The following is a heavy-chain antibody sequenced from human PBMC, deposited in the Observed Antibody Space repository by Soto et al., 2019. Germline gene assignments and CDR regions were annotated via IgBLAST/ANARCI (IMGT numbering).Heavy chain of an antibody. Sequence: PSETLSLTCAVSGGSISSGGYSWSWIRQPPGKGLEWIGEINHSGSTNYNPSLKSRVTISVDTSKNQFSLKLSSVTAADTAVYYCARGYQSSWYPKKYWFDPWGQGTLVTVSS. J-gene: IGHJ5*02. CDR1: GGSISSGGYS. D-gene: IGHD6-13*01. V-gene: IGHV4-34*01. CDR3: ARGYQSSWYPKKYWFDP. CDR2: INHSGST.